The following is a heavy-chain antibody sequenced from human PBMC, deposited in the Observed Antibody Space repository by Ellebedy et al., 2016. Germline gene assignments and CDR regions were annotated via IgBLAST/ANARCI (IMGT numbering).Heavy chain of an antibody. J-gene: IGHJ6*02. CDR3: ARVRVHLGELSFDYYYGMDV. Sequence: SVKVSXXASGGTFSSYAISWVRQAPGQGLEWMGGIIPIFGTANYAQKFQGRVTITADESTSTAYMELSSLRSEDTAVYYCARVRVHLGELSFDYYYGMDVWGQGTTVTVSS. CDR1: GGTFSSYA. CDR2: IIPIFGTA. V-gene: IGHV1-69*13. D-gene: IGHD3-16*02.